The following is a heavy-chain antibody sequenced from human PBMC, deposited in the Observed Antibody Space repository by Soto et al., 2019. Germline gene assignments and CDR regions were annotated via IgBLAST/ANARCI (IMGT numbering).Heavy chain of an antibody. CDR3: ARVPYCSGGSSYRGWFDY. CDR2: INPNSGGT. D-gene: IGHD2-15*01. J-gene: IGHJ4*02. Sequence: ASVKVSCKASGYTFTGYYMHWVRQAPGQGLEWMGWINPNSGGTNYAQKFQGRVTMTRDTSISTAYMELSRLRSDDTAVYYCARVPYCSGGSSYRGWFDYWGQGTLVTVSS. V-gene: IGHV1-2*02. CDR1: GYTFTGYY.